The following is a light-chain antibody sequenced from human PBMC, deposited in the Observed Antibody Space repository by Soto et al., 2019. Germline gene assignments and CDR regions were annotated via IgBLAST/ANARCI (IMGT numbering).Light chain of an antibody. CDR3: QQYNNWPPWT. CDR1: QNLHNN. Sequence: EIVMTQSPATLSVSPGERATLSCRASQNLHNNLAWYQQKPGQAPRLLIHSVSNRATGIPARFSGNGSGTEFTLTISSLQSEDFAIYYCQQYNNWPPWTFGQGTKGEIK. V-gene: IGKV3-15*01. J-gene: IGKJ1*01. CDR2: SVS.